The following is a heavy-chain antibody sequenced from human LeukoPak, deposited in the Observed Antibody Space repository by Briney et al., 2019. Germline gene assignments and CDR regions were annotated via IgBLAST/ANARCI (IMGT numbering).Heavy chain of an antibody. V-gene: IGHV3-7*01. CDR2: IKEDGSEK. CDR1: GFTFSSYW. CDR3: ARERSWQWLYYYYYGMDV. Sequence: GGSLRLSCAASGFTFSSYWMSWVRQAPGKGLEWVANIKEDGSEKFYVDAVKGRFTISRDNAKNSLYLQMNSLRAEDTAVYYCARERSWQWLYYYYYGMDVWGQGTTVTVSS. J-gene: IGHJ6*02. D-gene: IGHD6-19*01.